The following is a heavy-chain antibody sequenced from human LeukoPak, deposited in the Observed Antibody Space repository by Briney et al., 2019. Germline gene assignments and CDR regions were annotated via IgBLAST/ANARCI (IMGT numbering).Heavy chain of an antibody. D-gene: IGHD3-9*01. V-gene: IGHV1-18*01. CDR3: ARDRNKYYDILTGYYNNPLAT. CDR2: ISAYNGNT. J-gene: IGHJ5*02. CDR1: GYTFTSYG. Sequence: ASVKVSCKAFGYTFTSYGISWVRQAPGQGLEWMGWISAYNGNTNYAQKLQGRVTMATDTSTSTAYMELRSLRSDDTAVYYCARDRNKYYDILTGYYNNPLATWGQGTLVTVSS.